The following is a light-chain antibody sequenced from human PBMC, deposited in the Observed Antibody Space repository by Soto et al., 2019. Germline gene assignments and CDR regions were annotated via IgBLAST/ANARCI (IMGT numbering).Light chain of an antibody. V-gene: IGKV3-15*01. CDR1: QSVSSN. CDR3: QHYNNWPPWT. J-gene: IGKJ1*01. Sequence: EIVTTQSPATLSVSPGERATFSCGASQSVSSNLAWYQQKPGQAPRLLIYGASIRATGIPARFSGSGSGTEFTLTISTLQSEDFAIYYCQHYNNWPPWTFGQGTKVDIK. CDR2: GAS.